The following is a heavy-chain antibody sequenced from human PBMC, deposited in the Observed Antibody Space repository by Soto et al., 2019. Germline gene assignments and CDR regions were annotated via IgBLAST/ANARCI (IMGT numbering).Heavy chain of an antibody. CDR3: AKDEVLVEVVARDYYGMDV. CDR2: ISYDGNNK. J-gene: IGHJ6*02. CDR1: GFTFGAYV. D-gene: IGHD2-15*01. V-gene: IGHV3-30-3*01. Sequence: GGSLRLSCAASGFTFGAYVMHWVRQAPGKGLEWVAHISYDGNNKYYADSVKGRFTISRDNSKNTLYLQMNSLRAEDTAVYYCAKDEVLVEVVARDYYGMDVWGQGTTVTVSS.